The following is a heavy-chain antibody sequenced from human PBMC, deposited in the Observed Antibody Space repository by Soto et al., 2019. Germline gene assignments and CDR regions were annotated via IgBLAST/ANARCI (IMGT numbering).Heavy chain of an antibody. CDR1: GYTFTSYS. V-gene: IGHV1-2*02. D-gene: IGHD2-8*01. Sequence: QVQLVQSGAEVKKPGASVKVSCKASGYTFTSYSMHWVRQAPGQGLEWMGWINPDSGVTYYPHKFQDRVTMTRDTSISTAYMELSRLTSDDTALYYCARDRGVRDVWGQGTTVIVSS. CDR2: INPDSGVT. CDR3: ARDRGVRDV. J-gene: IGHJ6*02.